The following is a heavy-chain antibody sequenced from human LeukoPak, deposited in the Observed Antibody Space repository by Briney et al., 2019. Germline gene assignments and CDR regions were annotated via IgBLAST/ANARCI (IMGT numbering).Heavy chain of an antibody. CDR1: GFTFSNAW. Sequence: GGSLRLSCEASGFTFSNAWMSWVRQAPGKGLEWVSAISGSGGSTYYADSVKGRFTISRDNSKNTLYLQMNSLRAEDTAVYYCAKDRDIVVVALMDVWGQGTTVTVSS. D-gene: IGHD2-15*01. CDR2: ISGSGGST. CDR3: AKDRDIVVVALMDV. V-gene: IGHV3-23*01. J-gene: IGHJ6*02.